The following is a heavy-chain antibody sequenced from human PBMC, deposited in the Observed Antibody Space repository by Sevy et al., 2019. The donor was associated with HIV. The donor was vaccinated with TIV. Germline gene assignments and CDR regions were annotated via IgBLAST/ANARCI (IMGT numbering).Heavy chain of an antibody. V-gene: IGHV3-30-3*01. CDR3: ARAYSSWFGTVHY. J-gene: IGHJ4*02. CDR2: ISYDGNNK. D-gene: IGHD6-13*01. CDR1: GFIFSTYS. Sequence: GGSLRLSCAASGFIFSTYSMHWVRQAPGKGLEWVAAISYDGNNKYYADSVKGRFTISRDNPKNTLFLQVNSRRPEDTAVYYCARAYSSWFGTVHYWGQGTLVTVSS.